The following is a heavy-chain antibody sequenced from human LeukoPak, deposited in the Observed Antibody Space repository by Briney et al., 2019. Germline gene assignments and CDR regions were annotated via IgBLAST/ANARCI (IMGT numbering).Heavy chain of an antibody. V-gene: IGHV4-31*03. CDR2: IYYSGST. J-gene: IGHJ6*03. Sequence: PSQTLSLTCTVSGGSISSGGYYWSWIRRHPGKGLEWIGYIYYSGSTYYNPSLKSRVTISVDTSKNQFSLKLSSVTAADTAVYYCARAYYDYVWGRYRDYYMDVWGKGTTVTVSS. CDR3: ARAYYDYVWGRYRDYYMDV. D-gene: IGHD3-16*02. CDR1: GGSISSGGYY.